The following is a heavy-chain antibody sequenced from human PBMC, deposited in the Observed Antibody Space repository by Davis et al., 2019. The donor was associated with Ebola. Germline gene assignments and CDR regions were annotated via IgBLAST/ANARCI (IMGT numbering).Heavy chain of an antibody. V-gene: IGHV3-48*02. J-gene: IGHJ6*02. Sequence: PGGSLRLSCAASGFTVSSNYMSWVRQAPGKGLEWVSYISSSCSTIYYADSVKGRFTISRDNAKNSLYLQMNSLRDEDTAVYYCARANSGSLLHYYYGKDVLGQGTTVTVSS. D-gene: IGHD1-26*01. CDR3: ARANSGSLLHYYYGKDV. CDR1: GFTVSSNY. CDR2: ISSSCSTI.